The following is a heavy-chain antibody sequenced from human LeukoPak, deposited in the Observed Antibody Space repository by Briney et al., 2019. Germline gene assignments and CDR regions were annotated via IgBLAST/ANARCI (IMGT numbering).Heavy chain of an antibody. Sequence: PGRSLRLSCAASGFTFSSYGMHWVRQAPGKGLEWVAVISYDESNKYYADSVKGRFTISRDNSKNTLYLQMNSLRAEDTAVYYCAILGHIVVVPAASGADAFDIWGQGTMVTVSS. V-gene: IGHV3-30*03. CDR3: AILGHIVVVPAASGADAFDI. CDR2: ISYDESNK. D-gene: IGHD2-2*01. CDR1: GFTFSSYG. J-gene: IGHJ3*02.